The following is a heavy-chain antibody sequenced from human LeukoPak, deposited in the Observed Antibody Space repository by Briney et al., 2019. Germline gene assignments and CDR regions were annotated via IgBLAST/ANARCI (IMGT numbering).Heavy chain of an antibody. CDR3: ARGGCSGGSCYSRNTKYFDY. CDR2: INPSGGST. J-gene: IGHJ4*02. CDR1: GYTFTSYY. V-gene: IGHV1-46*01. Sequence: ASVTVSCKASGYTFTSYYMHWVRQAPGQGLEWMGIINPSGGSTSYAQKFQGRVTMTRDTSTSTVYMELSSLRSEDTAVYYCARGGCSGGSCYSRNTKYFDYWGQGTLVTVSS. D-gene: IGHD2-15*01.